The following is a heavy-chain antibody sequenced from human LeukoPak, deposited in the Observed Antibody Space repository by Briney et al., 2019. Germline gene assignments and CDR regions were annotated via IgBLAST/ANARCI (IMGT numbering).Heavy chain of an antibody. Sequence: SETLSLTCTVSGGSISSYYWSWIRQPPGKGLEWIGYIYYSGSTNYNPSLKSRVTISVDTSKNQFSLKLSSVTAADTAVYYCARHSSSGWYVDWIDPWGQGTLVTVSS. CDR1: GGSISSYY. CDR3: ARHSSSGWYVDWIDP. J-gene: IGHJ5*02. CDR2: IYYSGST. D-gene: IGHD6-19*01. V-gene: IGHV4-59*08.